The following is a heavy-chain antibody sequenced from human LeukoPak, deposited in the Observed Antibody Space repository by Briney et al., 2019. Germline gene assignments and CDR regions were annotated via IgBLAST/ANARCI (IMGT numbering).Heavy chain of an antibody. V-gene: IGHV3-21*01. D-gene: IGHD3-22*01. J-gene: IGHJ4*02. CDR3: ARVPVVITMRHYDY. CDR1: GFTFSSYN. CDR2: ISSSSSYI. Sequence: GGSLRLSCAASGFTFSSYNMNWVRQAPGKGLEWVSSISSSSSYIYYADSVKGRFTISRDNAKNSLYLQMNSLRAEDTAVYYCARVPVVITMRHYDYWGQGTLVTVSS.